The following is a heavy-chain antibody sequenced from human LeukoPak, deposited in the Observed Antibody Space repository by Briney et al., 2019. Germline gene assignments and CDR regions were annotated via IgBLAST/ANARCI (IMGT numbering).Heavy chain of an antibody. Sequence: SGPTLVNPPQPLTLTCTFSGFSLSTSGMCVSWIRQPPGKALEWLARIDWDDDKYYSTSLKTRLTISKDTSRNQVVLTMTNMDPVDTATYYCARMYYGGNAGRFDYWGQGTLVTVSS. CDR1: GFSLSTSGMC. CDR3: ARMYYGGNAGRFDY. D-gene: IGHD4-23*01. V-gene: IGHV2-70*11. J-gene: IGHJ4*02. CDR2: IDWDDDK.